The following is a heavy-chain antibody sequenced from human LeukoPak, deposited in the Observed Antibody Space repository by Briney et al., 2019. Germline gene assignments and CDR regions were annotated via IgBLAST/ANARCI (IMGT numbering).Heavy chain of an antibody. CDR1: GYTFTSYY. CDR2: INPSGGST. D-gene: IGHD3-10*01. Sequence: ASVKVSCKASGYTFTSYYMHWVRQAPGQGLEWMGIINPSGGSTSYAQKFQGSVTMTRDTSTSTVYMELSSLRSEDTAVYYCARETMVRGVTEQGYDYWGQGTLVTVSS. J-gene: IGHJ4*02. CDR3: ARETMVRGVTEQGYDY. V-gene: IGHV1-46*01.